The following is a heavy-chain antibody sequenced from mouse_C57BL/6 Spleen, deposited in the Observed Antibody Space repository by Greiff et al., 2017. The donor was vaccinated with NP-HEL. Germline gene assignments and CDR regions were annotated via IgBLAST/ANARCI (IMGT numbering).Heavy chain of an antibody. CDR3: ARGGGNWDPLFAY. CDR2: ISYSGST. Sequence: EVQLQQSGPGMVKPSQSLSLTCTVTGYSITSGYDWNWIRHFPGNKLEWMGYISYSGSTNYNPSLKSRISITHDTSKNHFFLKLNSVTTEDTATYYCARGGGNWDPLFAYWGQGTLVTVSA. D-gene: IGHD4-1*01. CDR1: GYSITSGYD. V-gene: IGHV3-1*01. J-gene: IGHJ3*01.